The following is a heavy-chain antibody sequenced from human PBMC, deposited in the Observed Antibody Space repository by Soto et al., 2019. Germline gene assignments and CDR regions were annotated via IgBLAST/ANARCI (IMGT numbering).Heavy chain of an antibody. J-gene: IGHJ3*02. Sequence: QVQLVESGGGVVQSGRSARLSCAASGFTFSSFGMHWVRQAPGKGLEWVALIWHDGTFTHYADSVKGRFTISRDNSKNMLYLQMNSLRADDTAVYYCARDRHFRGGPDDIWGQGTMVTVSS. CDR3: ARDRHFRGGPDDI. V-gene: IGHV3-33*01. CDR2: IWHDGTFT. D-gene: IGHD3-3*02. CDR1: GFTFSSFG.